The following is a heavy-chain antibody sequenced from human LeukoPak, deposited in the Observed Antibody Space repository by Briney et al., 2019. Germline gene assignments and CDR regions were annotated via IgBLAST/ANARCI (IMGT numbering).Heavy chain of an antibody. D-gene: IGHD3-22*01. V-gene: IGHV4-59*01. J-gene: IGHJ4*02. CDR1: GGSISSFY. CDR2: IYYSGST. CDR3: ARDPGDYYDSSGYFDY. Sequence: PSETLSLTCTVSGGSISSFYWSWIRQPQGKGMEWIGYIYYSGSTNYNPSLKSRVTISVDTSKNQFSLKLSSVTAADTAVYYCARDPGDYYDSSGYFDYWGQGTLVTVSS.